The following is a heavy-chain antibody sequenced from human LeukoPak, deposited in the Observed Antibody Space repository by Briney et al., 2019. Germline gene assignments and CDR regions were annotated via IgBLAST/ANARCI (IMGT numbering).Heavy chain of an antibody. CDR3: ARDQLTMTPEDGMDV. CDR1: GYTFTSYA. V-gene: IGHV1-3*01. J-gene: IGHJ6*02. CDR2: INAGNGNT. Sequence: GASVKVSCKASGYTFTSYAMHWVRQAPGQRLEWMGWINAGNGNTKYSQKFQGRVTITRDTSASTAYMELSSLRSEDTAVYYCARDQLTMTPEDGMDVWGQGTTVTVSS. D-gene: IGHD3-22*01.